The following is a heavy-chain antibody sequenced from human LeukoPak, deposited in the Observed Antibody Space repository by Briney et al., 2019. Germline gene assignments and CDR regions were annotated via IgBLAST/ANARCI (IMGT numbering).Heavy chain of an antibody. CDR3: AKSLQSAWTHFDY. CDR1: GFTFNNYA. V-gene: IGHV3-23*01. CDR2: ISGRGGST. D-gene: IGHD3/OR15-3a*01. J-gene: IGHJ4*02. Sequence: GGSLRLSCAASGFTFNNYAMSWVRQAPGKGLEWVSAISGRGGSTYYADSVKGRFTISRDNSKNTLYLQMNSLRAEDTAVYYCAKSLQSAWTHFDYWGQGTQVTVSS.